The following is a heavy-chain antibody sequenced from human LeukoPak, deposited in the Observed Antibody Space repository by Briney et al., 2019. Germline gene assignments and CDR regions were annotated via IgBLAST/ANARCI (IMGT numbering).Heavy chain of an antibody. Sequence: SQTLSLTCTVSGGSISSGSYYWSWIRQPAGKGREWIGRIYTSGSTNYNPSLKSRVTISVDTSKNQFSLKLSSVTAADTAVYYCARAQYDYGSGSYYYYYYMDVWGKGTTVTVSS. D-gene: IGHD3-10*01. J-gene: IGHJ6*03. CDR1: GGSISSGSYY. V-gene: IGHV4-61*02. CDR3: ARAQYDYGSGSYYYYYYMDV. CDR2: IYTSGST.